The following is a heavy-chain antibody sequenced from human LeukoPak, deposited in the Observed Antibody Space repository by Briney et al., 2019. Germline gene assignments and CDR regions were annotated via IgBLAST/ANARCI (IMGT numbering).Heavy chain of an antibody. Sequence: SVKVSCKASGGTFSSYAISWVRQAPGQGLEWMGGIIPIFGTANYAQKFQGRVTITADESTSTAYMELSSLRSEDTAAYYCARFGSSYYLVHDYWGQGTLVTVSS. CDR1: GGTFSSYA. V-gene: IGHV1-69*01. CDR2: IIPIFGTA. CDR3: ARFGSSYYLVHDY. J-gene: IGHJ4*02. D-gene: IGHD1-26*01.